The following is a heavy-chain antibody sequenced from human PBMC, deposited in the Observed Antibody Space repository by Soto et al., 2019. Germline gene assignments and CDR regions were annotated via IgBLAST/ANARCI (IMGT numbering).Heavy chain of an antibody. CDR2: IYYSGST. D-gene: IGHD6-19*01. CDR1: GGSISSYY. V-gene: IGHV4-59*01. J-gene: IGHJ6*02. Sequence: SETLSLTCTVSGGSISSYYWSWIRQPPGKGLEWIGYIYYSGSTNYNPSLKSRVTISVDTSKNQFSLKLSSVTAADTAVYYCARDLGAVAGSGDYGMDVWGQGTTVTVSS. CDR3: ARDLGAVAGSGDYGMDV.